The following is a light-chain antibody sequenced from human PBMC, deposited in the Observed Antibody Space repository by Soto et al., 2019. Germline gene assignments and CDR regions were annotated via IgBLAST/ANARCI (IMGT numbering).Light chain of an antibody. Sequence: ETVLTQSPATLSLSPGERATLSCRASQDISRYLAWYQQKPGQAPRLLIYDASNRATAIPARFSGSGSGTDFTLTISNLEPEDFAVYYCQQRSNWIFGPGTKVDIK. V-gene: IGKV3-11*01. J-gene: IGKJ3*01. CDR3: QQRSNWI. CDR1: QDISRY. CDR2: DAS.